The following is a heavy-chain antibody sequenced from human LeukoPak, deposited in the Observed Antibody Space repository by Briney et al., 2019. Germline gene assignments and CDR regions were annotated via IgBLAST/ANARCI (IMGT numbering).Heavy chain of an antibody. CDR1: GFTFDDYA. Sequence: GGSLRLSCVVSGFTFDDYAMHWVRQAPGKGLEWVSGINWNSGSLGYTDSVKGRFTISRDNAKNSLYLQMNSLRAEDTALYYCAKDFGGGSINAFDIWGQGTMVTVSS. CDR3: AKDFGGGSINAFDI. V-gene: IGHV3-9*01. J-gene: IGHJ3*02. CDR2: INWNSGSL. D-gene: IGHD2-15*01.